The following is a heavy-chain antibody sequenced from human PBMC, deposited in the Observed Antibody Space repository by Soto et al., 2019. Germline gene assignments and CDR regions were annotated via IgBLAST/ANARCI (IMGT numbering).Heavy chain of an antibody. J-gene: IGHJ2*01. D-gene: IGHD2-21*02. CDR1: GGSISSGDYY. CDR3: AALTATYWNFSI. CDR2: IHYSGTT. V-gene: IGHV4-31*03. Sequence: SETLSLTCTVSGGSISSGDYYWAWIRQHPEKGLEWLGYIHYSGTTDYNPSLKSRLTVSVDTSKNQFSLSLSSVTAADTAIYYCAALTATYWNFSIWGRGTLVTVSS.